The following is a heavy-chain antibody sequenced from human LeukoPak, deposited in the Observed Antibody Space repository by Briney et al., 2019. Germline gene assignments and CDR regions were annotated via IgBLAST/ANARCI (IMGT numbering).Heavy chain of an antibody. CDR2: IIPIFGTA. Sequence: SVKVSCKASGGTFSIYAISWVRQAPGQGLEWMGGIIPIFGTANYAQKFQGRVTITADESTSTAYMELSSLRSEDTAVYYCAIGYYYDSSADKGIVVAFDIWGQGTMVTVSS. CDR1: GGTFSIYA. CDR3: AIGYYYDSSADKGIVVAFDI. J-gene: IGHJ3*02. V-gene: IGHV1-69*13. D-gene: IGHD3-22*01.